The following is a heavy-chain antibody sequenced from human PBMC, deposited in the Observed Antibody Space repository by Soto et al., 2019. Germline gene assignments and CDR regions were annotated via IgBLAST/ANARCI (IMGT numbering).Heavy chain of an antibody. V-gene: IGHV1-69*12. CDR2: IIPIFGTA. CDR3: ARPGGYFDLLSGAWFDP. Sequence: QVQLVQSGAEVKKPGSSVKVSCKASGGTFSSYAISWVRQAPGQGLEWMGGIIPIFGTANYAQKFQGRVTITADESTSTAYMELNSLRSEDTAVYYCARPGGYFDLLSGAWFDPWGQGTLVTVSS. CDR1: GGTFSSYA. D-gene: IGHD3-9*01. J-gene: IGHJ5*02.